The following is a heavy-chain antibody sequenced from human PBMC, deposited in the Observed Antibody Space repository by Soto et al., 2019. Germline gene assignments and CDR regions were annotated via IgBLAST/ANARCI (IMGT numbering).Heavy chain of an antibody. CDR1: GYTFTTYA. Sequence: ASVKVSCKTSGYTFTTYAMHWVRQAPGQRLEWMGWINAGGGDTKYSQRFQGRVTISRDTSASTVSLKLTSVNAGDTAVYFCASVVVGATRQTGSDHWGQGTLVTVSS. V-gene: IGHV1-3*01. D-gene: IGHD2-15*01. CDR3: ASVVVGATRQTGSDH. CDR2: INAGGGDT. J-gene: IGHJ4*02.